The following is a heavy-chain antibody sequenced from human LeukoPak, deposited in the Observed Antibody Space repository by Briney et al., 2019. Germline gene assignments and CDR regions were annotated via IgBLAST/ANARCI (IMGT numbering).Heavy chain of an antibody. V-gene: IGHV4-30-2*01. Sequence: SETLSLTCIVSGGSIGGADYSISSGGYYWSWVRQPPGKGLEWIGHIFHRGSTYYNPSLKSRVTIAVDRPKNQVSLKLMSMTAADTAVYYCARQLEYFQHWGQGTLVTVSS. CDR1: GGSIGGADYSISSGGYY. CDR2: IFHRGST. J-gene: IGHJ1*01. CDR3: ARQLEYFQH. D-gene: IGHD1-1*01.